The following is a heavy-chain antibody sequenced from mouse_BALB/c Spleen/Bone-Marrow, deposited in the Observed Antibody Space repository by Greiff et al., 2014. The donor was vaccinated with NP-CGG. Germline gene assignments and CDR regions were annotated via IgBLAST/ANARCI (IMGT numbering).Heavy chain of an antibody. CDR3: AFYYYGSSLFAY. CDR2: IDPANGNT. CDR1: GFNIKDTH. D-gene: IGHD1-1*01. Sequence: EVKLMESGAELVKPGASVKLSCTASGFNIKDTHMHWVKQRPEQGLEWIGRIDPANGNTKYDPKFQGKATITADTSSNTAYLQLSSLTSEDTAVYYCAFYYYGSSLFAYWGQGTLVTVSA. V-gene: IGHV14-3*02. J-gene: IGHJ3*01.